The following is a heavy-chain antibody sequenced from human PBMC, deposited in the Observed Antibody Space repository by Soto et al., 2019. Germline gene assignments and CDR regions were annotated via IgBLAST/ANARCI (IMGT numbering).Heavy chain of an antibody. CDR1: GFSFSSFG. CDR2: LSFDGIVK. CDR3: AKEGGWELLTGHGMDV. V-gene: IGHV3-30*18. Sequence: QVQLVESGGGVVQPGTSLRLSCAASGFSFSSFGMHWVRQAPGKGLEWVAALSFDGIVKHYADSVQGRFTISRDNSKNTVYLQMNRLRPEDTAVYSWAKEGGWELLTGHGMDVWGQGTTVTVSS. D-gene: IGHD1-1*01. J-gene: IGHJ6*02.